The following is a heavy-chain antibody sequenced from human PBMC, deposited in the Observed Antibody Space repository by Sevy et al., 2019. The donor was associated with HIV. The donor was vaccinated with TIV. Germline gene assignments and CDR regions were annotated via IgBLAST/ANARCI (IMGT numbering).Heavy chain of an antibody. V-gene: IGHV3-33*01. CDR3: ARDSRNGLDP. CDR1: GFIFSTYG. J-gene: IGHJ5*02. CDR2: IWYEGINK. Sequence: GGSLRLSCVASGFIFSTYGMHWVRQAPGKGLEWVAVIWYEGINKDYADSVKGRFIISRDNSKNTMYLEMDSLRAEDTAVYYCARDSRNGLDPWGQGALVTVSS. D-gene: IGHD2-8*01.